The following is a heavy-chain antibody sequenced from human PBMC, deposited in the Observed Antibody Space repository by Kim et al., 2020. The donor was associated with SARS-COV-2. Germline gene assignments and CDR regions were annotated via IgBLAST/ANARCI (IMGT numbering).Heavy chain of an antibody. CDR3: ARDFFNTPDWLLAYEISYFDY. J-gene: IGHJ4*02. V-gene: IGHV3-30*04. CDR2: ISYDGSNK. CDR1: GFTFSSYA. D-gene: IGHD3-9*01. Sequence: GGSLRLSCAASGFTFSSYAMHWVRQAPGKGLEWVAVISYDGSNKYYADSVKGRFTISRDNSKNTLYLQMNSLRAEDTAVYYCARDFFNTPDWLLAYEISYFDYWGQGTLVTVSS.